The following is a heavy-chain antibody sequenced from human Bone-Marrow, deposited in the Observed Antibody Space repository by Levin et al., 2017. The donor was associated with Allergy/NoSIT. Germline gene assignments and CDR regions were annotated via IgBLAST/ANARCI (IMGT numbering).Heavy chain of an antibody. CDR3: ARDVGGQQELNTPYYFDS. CDR2: VTSRSSYV. V-gene: IGHV3-21*01. D-gene: IGHD1-7*01. Sequence: PGGSLRLSCAASGFTFSDHSMSWVRQAPGKGLEWVASVTSRSSYVDYADSVKGRFTITRGNAEKSLYLQMNSLRAEDTAVYFCARDVGGQQELNTPYYFDSWGQGILVAVSS. J-gene: IGHJ4*02. CDR1: GFTFSDHS.